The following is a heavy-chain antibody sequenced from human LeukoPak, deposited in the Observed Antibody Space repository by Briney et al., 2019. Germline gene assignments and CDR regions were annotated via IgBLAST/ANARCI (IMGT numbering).Heavy chain of an antibody. Sequence: GGSLRLSCSASGFTFSSYAMHWVRQAPGKGLEYASAISSNGGSTYYADSVKGRFTISRDNSKNTLYLQMNSLRAEDTAVYYCAKDLVWRGSPVWGQGTMVTVSS. D-gene: IGHD1-26*01. V-gene: IGHV3-64*04. CDR2: ISSNGGST. CDR3: AKDLVWRGSPV. J-gene: IGHJ3*01. CDR1: GFTFSSYA.